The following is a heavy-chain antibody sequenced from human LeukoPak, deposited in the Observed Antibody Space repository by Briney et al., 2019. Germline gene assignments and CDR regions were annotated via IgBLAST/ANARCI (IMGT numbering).Heavy chain of an antibody. CDR3: ARGPPPQYCSGGSCYAAY. Sequence: GASVKVSCKASGYTFTSYDINWVRQATGQGLEWMGWMNPNSGNTGYAQKFQGRVTMTRNTSISTAYMELSSLRSEDTAVYYCARGPPPQYCSGGSCYAAYWGQGTLVTVSS. V-gene: IGHV1-8*01. CDR2: MNPNSGNT. CDR1: GYTFTSYD. D-gene: IGHD2-15*01. J-gene: IGHJ4*02.